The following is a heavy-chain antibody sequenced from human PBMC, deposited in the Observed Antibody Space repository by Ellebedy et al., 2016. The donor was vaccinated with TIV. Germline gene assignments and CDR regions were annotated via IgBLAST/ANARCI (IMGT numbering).Heavy chain of an antibody. CDR1: GFSLSNSF. Sequence: GESLKISXAASGFSLSNSFMSWIRQAPGKGLEWVSTLTADGRSTYFADSVKGRFTISRDNSKNSLYLQMNSLRDEDTAVYYCARDRGGGSCTDWGQGTLVTVSS. V-gene: IGHV3-23*01. CDR2: LTADGRST. D-gene: IGHD2-15*01. CDR3: ARDRGGGSCTD. J-gene: IGHJ4*02.